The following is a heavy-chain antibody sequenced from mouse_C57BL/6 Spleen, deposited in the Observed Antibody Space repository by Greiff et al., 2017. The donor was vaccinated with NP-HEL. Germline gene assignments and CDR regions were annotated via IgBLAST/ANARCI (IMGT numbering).Heavy chain of an antibody. Sequence: VHLVESGAELARPGASVKMSCKASGYTFTSYTMHWVKQRPGQGLAWIGYINPSSGYTKYNQKFKDKATLTADKSSSTAYMQLSSLTSEDSAVYYCAREGDYSNYVRYFDVWGTGTTVTVSS. J-gene: IGHJ1*03. CDR1: GYTFTSYT. CDR2: INPSSGYT. V-gene: IGHV1-4*01. D-gene: IGHD2-5*01. CDR3: AREGDYSNYVRYFDV.